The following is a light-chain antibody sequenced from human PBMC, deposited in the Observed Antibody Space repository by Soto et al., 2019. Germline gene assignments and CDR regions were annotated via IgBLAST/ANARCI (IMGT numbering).Light chain of an antibody. V-gene: IGLV4-69*01. J-gene: IGLJ2*01. CDR1: SGHSSYA. Sequence: QPVLTQSPSASASLGPSVKLTCTLSSGHSSYAIAWPQQQPEKGPRYLMKLNSDGSHRKGDGIPDRFSGSSSGAEHYLTISSLQSEDEADYYCQTWGTGIGVFGGGTKLTVL. CDR3: QTWGTGIGV. CDR2: LNSDGSH.